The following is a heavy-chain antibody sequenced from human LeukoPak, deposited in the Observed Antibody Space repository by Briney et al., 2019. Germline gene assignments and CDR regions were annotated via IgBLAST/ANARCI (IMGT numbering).Heavy chain of an antibody. Sequence: SETLSLTCTVSGGSISSSSYYWGWIRQPPGKGLEWIGSIYYSGSTYYNPSPKSRVTISVDTSKNQFSLKLSSVTAADTAVYYCARLDYSNYAREFGPWGQGTLVTVSS. V-gene: IGHV4-39*01. CDR3: ARLDYSNYAREFGP. CDR1: GGSISSSSYY. J-gene: IGHJ5*02. D-gene: IGHD4-11*01. CDR2: IYYSGST.